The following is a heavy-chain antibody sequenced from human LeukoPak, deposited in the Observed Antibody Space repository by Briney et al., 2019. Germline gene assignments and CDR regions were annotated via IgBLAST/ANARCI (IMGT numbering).Heavy chain of an antibody. V-gene: IGHV4-59*01. D-gene: IGHD3-10*01. CDR3: ARSGGFGELLWY. CDR2: IYYSGST. CDR1: GGSISSYY. Sequence: SETLSLTCTVSGGSISSYYWSWIRQPPGKGLEWIGYIYYSGSTNYNPSLKSRVTISVDTSKNQFSLKLSSVTAADTAVYYCARSGGFGELLWYWGQGTLVTVSS. J-gene: IGHJ4*02.